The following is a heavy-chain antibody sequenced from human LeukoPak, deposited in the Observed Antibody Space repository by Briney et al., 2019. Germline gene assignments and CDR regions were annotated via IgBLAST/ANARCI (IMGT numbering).Heavy chain of an antibody. V-gene: IGHV5-51*01. J-gene: IGHJ3*02. CDR2: IYPGDSDT. Sequence: GESLKISCKSSGYSFTSYWIGWVRQMPGKGLEWMGIIYPGDSDTRYSPSFQGQVTISADKSISTAYLQWSSLKASDTAMYYCARPTTRAENAFDIWGQGTMVTVSS. CDR3: ARPTTRAENAFDI. CDR1: GYSFTSYW. D-gene: IGHD1-1*01.